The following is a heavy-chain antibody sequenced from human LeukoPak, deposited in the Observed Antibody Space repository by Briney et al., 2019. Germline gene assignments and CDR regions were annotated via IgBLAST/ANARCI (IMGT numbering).Heavy chain of an antibody. D-gene: IGHD5-12*01. CDR1: GFTFSSYS. Sequence: GSLRLSCAASGFTFSSYSMNWVRQAPGKGLEWVSYISSSSSTIYYADSVKGRFTISRDNAKNSLYLQMNSLRAEDTAVYYCARDIYSGYDLGPFDYWGQGTLVTVSS. CDR3: ARDIYSGYDLGPFDY. V-gene: IGHV3-48*01. J-gene: IGHJ4*02. CDR2: ISSSSSTI.